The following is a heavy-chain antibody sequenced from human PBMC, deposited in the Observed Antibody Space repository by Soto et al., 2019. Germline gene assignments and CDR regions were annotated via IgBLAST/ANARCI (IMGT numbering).Heavy chain of an antibody. V-gene: IGHV6-1*01. D-gene: IGHD2-8*01. CDR2: TYYRSKWYN. CDR3: ATSYCTNGVCYPRDPFDI. CDR1: GDSVSSNSAA. Sequence: SQTPSLTCAISGDSVSSNSAAWNWIRQSPSRGLEWLGRTYYRSKWYNDYAVSLKSRITINPDTSKNQFSLQLNSVTPEDTAVYYCATSYCTNGVCYPRDPFDIWGQGTMVTVS. J-gene: IGHJ3*02.